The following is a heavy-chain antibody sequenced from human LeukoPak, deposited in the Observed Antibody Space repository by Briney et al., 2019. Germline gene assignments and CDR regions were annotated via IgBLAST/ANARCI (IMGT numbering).Heavy chain of an antibody. CDR3: ARGGAYNWNFAYYFDY. CDR1: GHAFSSYA. CDR2: INPNSGGT. J-gene: IGHJ4*02. Sequence: GASVKVSCKASGHAFSSYAISWVRQAPGQGLEWMGWINPNSGGTNYAQKFQGWVTMTRDTSISTAYMELSRLRSDDTAVYYCARGGAYNWNFAYYFDYWGQGTLVTVSS. D-gene: IGHD1-7*01. V-gene: IGHV1-2*04.